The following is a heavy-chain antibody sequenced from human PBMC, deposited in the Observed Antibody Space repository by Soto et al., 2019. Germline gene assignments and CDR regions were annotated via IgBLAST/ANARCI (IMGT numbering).Heavy chain of an antibody. J-gene: IGHJ4*02. V-gene: IGHV3-7*01. CDR1: GFTFSNYW. CDR3: AVRYTDY. D-gene: IGHD2-2*02. Sequence: GALRLSCVASGFTFSNYWMTWVRQAPGKGLEWVANIKPDGSEKYYVDSLKGRFTISRDNAKRSVYLQMDSLRAEDTAIYYCAVRYTDYWGQGALVTVSS. CDR2: IKPDGSEK.